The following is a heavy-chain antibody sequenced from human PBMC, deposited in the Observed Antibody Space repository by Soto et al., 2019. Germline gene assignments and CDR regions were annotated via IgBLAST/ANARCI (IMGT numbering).Heavy chain of an antibody. D-gene: IGHD3-3*01. CDR1: GFSLTTSGVG. V-gene: IGHV2-5*02. Sequence: QITLNESGPTQVKPRQTLTLPCTFSGFSLTTSGVGVGWIRQSPGKAPEWLALIYWDGDERYSPSLKSRLTITKDTTKNQGVPIMADLDPADTATYYCAHRVLRTVFGLVTTTAIYFDFWCQGTPVAVSS. CDR3: AHRVLRTVFGLVTTTAIYFDF. J-gene: IGHJ4*02. CDR2: IYWDGDE.